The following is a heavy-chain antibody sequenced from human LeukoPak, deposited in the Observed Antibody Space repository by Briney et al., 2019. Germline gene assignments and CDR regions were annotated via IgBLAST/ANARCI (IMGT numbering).Heavy chain of an antibody. V-gene: IGHV3-30*04. CDR2: ISYDGSNK. CDR3: ARGVHSSSWYHLEALDY. D-gene: IGHD6-13*01. CDR1: GFTFSSYA. J-gene: IGHJ4*02. Sequence: HSGGSLRLSCAASGFTFSSYAMHWVRQAPGKGLEWVAVISYDGSNKYYADSVKGRFTISRDNSKNTLYLQMNSLRAEDTAVYYCARGVHSSSWYHLEALDYWGQGTLVTVSS.